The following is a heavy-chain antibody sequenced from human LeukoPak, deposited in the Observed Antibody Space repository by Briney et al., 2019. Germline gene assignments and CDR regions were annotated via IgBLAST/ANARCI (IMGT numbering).Heavy chain of an antibody. Sequence: KPSETLSLTCAVSGFSISNGFFWGWIRRPPGKGLEWTGTIHYPESTYYNPSLNSRLTISLDASKNHFSLKLSSVTAADTAQYYCARGRGRQVGSRWHPDTHHDYWGQGILVTVSS. CDR3: ARGRGRQVGSRWHPDTHHDY. J-gene: IGHJ4*02. CDR1: GFSISNGFF. V-gene: IGHV4-38-2*01. CDR2: IHYPEST. D-gene: IGHD3-10*01.